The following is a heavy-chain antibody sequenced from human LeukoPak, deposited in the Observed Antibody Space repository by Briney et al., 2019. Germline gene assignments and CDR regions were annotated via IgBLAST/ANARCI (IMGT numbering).Heavy chain of an antibody. CDR1: GFTFDDYA. CDR3: AKGPNPYCSSTSCYAP. J-gene: IGHJ5*02. V-gene: IGHV3-43*02. CDR2: ISGDGGST. D-gene: IGHD2-2*01. Sequence: PGGSLRLSSAASGFTFDDYAMHWVRQAPGKGLEWVSLISGDGGSTYYADSVKGRFTISRDNSKNSLYLQMNSLRTEDTALYYCAKGPNPYCSSTSCYAPWGQGTLVTVSS.